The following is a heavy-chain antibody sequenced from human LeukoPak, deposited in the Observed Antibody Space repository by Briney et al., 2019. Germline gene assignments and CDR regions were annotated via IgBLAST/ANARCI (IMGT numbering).Heavy chain of an antibody. D-gene: IGHD1-1*01. Sequence: ASVTVSCTASGGTFSSYAISWVRQAPGQGLEWMGGIIPIFGTANYAQKFQGRVTITADESTSTAYMELSSLRSEDTAVYYCARKTGTTSGAFDIWGQGTMVTVSS. CDR1: GGTFSSYA. CDR3: ARKTGTTSGAFDI. J-gene: IGHJ3*02. V-gene: IGHV1-69*13. CDR2: IIPIFGTA.